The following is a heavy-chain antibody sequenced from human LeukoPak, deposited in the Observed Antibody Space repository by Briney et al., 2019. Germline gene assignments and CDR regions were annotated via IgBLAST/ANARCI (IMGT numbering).Heavy chain of an antibody. Sequence: PGRSLRLSCAASGFTFSSYGMHWVRQAPGKGLEWVAVIWFDGSNKYYADSVKGRLTISRDNSKNTLYLQMNSLRAEDTAVYYCAKEARGYSYGYYFDYWGQGTLVTVSS. J-gene: IGHJ4*02. D-gene: IGHD5-18*01. CDR2: IWFDGSNK. V-gene: IGHV3-33*06. CDR3: AKEARGYSYGYYFDY. CDR1: GFTFSSYG.